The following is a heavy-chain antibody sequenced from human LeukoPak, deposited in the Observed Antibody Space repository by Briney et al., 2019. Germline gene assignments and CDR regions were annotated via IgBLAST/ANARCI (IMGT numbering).Heavy chain of an antibody. V-gene: IGHV1-18*01. CDR1: GYTFTSYG. CDR2: ISAYNGNT. D-gene: IGHD5-12*01. CDR3: ARELIVATAWDY. Sequence: ASVKVSCKASGYTFTSYGITWVRQAPGQGLEWMGWISAYNGNTNYAQKLQGRVTMTTNTSTSTAYMALRSLRSDDTAVYYCARELIVATAWDYWGQGTLVTVSS. J-gene: IGHJ4*02.